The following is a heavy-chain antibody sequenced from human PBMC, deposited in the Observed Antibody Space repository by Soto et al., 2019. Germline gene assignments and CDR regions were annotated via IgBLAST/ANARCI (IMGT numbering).Heavy chain of an antibody. D-gene: IGHD2-15*01. CDR3: ARGYCSGGNCYSGMDV. V-gene: IGHV1-69*13. J-gene: IGHJ6*02. CDR1: GGTFSTHA. CDR2: IISISGTT. Sequence: GPSVKVSCKASGGTFSTHAIIWVRQAPGHGLEWMGGIISISGTTYYTQKFQGRVTITADEPTSTAFMELSSLKSDDTAVFYCARGYCSGGNCYSGMDVWGQGTMVTVS.